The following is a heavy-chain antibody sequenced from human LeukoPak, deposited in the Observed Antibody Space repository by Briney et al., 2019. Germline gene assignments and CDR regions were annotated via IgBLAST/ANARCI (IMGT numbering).Heavy chain of an antibody. CDR3: ARGGLEPLDY. J-gene: IGHJ4*02. D-gene: IGHD3-3*01. CDR2: IKQDGSEK. Sequence: GGSLRLSCAASGFTYSSYWMTWVRQAPGEGLEWVANIKQDGSEKYYVDSVKGRFTIARDNAKNSLYLQMNSLRAEDTAVYHCARGGLEPLDYWGQGILVTVSS. CDR1: GFTYSSYW. V-gene: IGHV3-7*01.